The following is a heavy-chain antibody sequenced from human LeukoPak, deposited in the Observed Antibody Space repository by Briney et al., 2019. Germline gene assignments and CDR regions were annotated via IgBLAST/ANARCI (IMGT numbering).Heavy chain of an antibody. Sequence: QPGGSLRLSCAASGFILSDYWMTWVRQAPGKGLECVGNIKFDGSEIYYLDSVRGRFSISRDNAKNSLYLQMNSLRVEDTAVYYCTRDLNHVSSGWGQGTLVTVSS. D-gene: IGHD3-22*01. J-gene: IGHJ4*02. CDR2: IKFDGSEI. CDR3: TRDLNHVSSG. V-gene: IGHV3-7*01. CDR1: GFILSDYW.